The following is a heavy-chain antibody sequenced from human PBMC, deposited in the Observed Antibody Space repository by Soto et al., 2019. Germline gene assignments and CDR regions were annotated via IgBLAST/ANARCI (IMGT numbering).Heavy chain of an antibody. D-gene: IGHD6-19*01. CDR2: VIPLSGTA. J-gene: IGHJ4*01. CDR3: ARHPGQWLYYFDY. Sequence: GASVKVSCKASGATFNFYAISWVRQAPGLGLEWMGGVIPLSGTATYAQKFQGRLTITADESSSTAYMDLSSLRSEDTAVYYCARHPGQWLYYFDYWGQGTLVTVSS. CDR1: GATFNFYA. V-gene: IGHV1-69*13.